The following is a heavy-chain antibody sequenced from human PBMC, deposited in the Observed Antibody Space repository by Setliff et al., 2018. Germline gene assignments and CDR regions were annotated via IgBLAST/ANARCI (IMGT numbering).Heavy chain of an antibody. J-gene: IGHJ3*02. Sequence: PGGSLRLSCAASGFAFRSYAMAWVRQAPGQGLEWVADIRPDGSGNCYADAVRGRFTASRDNARNSLFLQMNSLSVEDTAMYYCARDPEGGEFDIWGRGTLVTVSS. V-gene: IGHV3-7*01. D-gene: IGHD2-21*01. CDR1: GFAFRSYA. CDR3: ARDPEGGEFDI. CDR2: IRPDGSGN.